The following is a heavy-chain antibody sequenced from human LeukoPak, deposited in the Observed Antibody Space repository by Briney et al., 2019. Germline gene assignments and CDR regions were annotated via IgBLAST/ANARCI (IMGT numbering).Heavy chain of an antibody. Sequence: SETLSLTCAVYGGSFSGYYWSWIRQPPGKRLEGIGEINHSGSTNYNPSPKSRGTISVDTSKNQFTLKLSSMTAADTAVYYCARGRLLGFGELLSNRQYYMDVWGKGTTVTVSS. CDR1: GGSFSGYY. J-gene: IGHJ6*03. V-gene: IGHV4-34*01. CDR3: ARGRLLGFGELLSNRQYYMDV. CDR2: INHSGST. D-gene: IGHD3-10*01.